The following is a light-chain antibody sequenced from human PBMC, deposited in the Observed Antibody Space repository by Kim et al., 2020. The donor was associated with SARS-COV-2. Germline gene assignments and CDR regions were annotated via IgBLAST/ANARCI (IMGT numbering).Light chain of an antibody. CDR1: GSDVGGYDL. CDR3: CSYAAGGTLI. Sequence: QSALTQPASMSGSPGQSITISCTGTGSDVGGYDLLSWYQQQPGKAPKFLLYEVTKRPSGISNRFSGSKSGNTASLTISGLQSDDEGDYYCCSYAAGGTLIFGGGTQLTVL. J-gene: IGLJ2*01. CDR2: EVT. V-gene: IGLV2-23*02.